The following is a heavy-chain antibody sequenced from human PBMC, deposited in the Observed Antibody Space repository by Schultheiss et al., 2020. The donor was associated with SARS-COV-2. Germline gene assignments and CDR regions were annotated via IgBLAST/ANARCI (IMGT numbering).Heavy chain of an antibody. CDR2: ISPYTGDT. Sequence: ASVKVSCKASGYTFTGYGLNWVRQAPGQGLEWMGWISPYTGDTKYAQNLQGRVIMTTDTSTNTAYMELSRLRSDDTAVYYCARPIEQLGRMNYYYYYYGMDVWGQGTTVTVSS. CDR3: ARPIEQLGRMNYYYYYYGMDV. CDR1: GYTFTGYG. D-gene: IGHD6-6*01. J-gene: IGHJ6*02. V-gene: IGHV1-18*01.